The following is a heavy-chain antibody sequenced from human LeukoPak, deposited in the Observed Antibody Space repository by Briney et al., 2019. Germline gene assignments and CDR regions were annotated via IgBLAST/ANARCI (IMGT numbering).Heavy chain of an antibody. D-gene: IGHD3-16*02. CDR2: IYYSGST. CDR1: GGSISSSSYY. V-gene: IGHV4-39*01. Sequence: SETLSLTCTVSGGSISSSSYYWGWIRQPPGKGLEWIGSIYYSGSTYYNPSLKSRVTISVDTSKNQFSLKLSSVTAADTAVYYCATLYDYVWGTFRPHDAFDIWGQGTMVAVSS. J-gene: IGHJ3*02. CDR3: ATLYDYVWGTFRPHDAFDI.